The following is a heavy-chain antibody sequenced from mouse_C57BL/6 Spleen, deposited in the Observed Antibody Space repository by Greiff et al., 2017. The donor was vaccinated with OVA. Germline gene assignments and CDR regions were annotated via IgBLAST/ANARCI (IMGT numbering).Heavy chain of an antibody. CDR3: AKDDYDGFAY. Sequence: QVQLQQPGAELVKPGASVKLSCKASGYTFTSYWMHWVKQRPGQGLEWIGMIHPNSGSTNYNEKFKSKATLTVDKSSSTAYMQLSSLTSEDSAGYYCAKDDYDGFAYWGQGTLVTVSA. J-gene: IGHJ3*01. CDR2: IHPNSGST. CDR1: GYTFTSYW. V-gene: IGHV1-64*01. D-gene: IGHD2-4*01.